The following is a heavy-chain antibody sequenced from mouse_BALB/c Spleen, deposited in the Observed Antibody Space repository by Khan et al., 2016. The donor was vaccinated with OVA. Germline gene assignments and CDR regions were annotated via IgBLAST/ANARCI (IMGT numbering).Heavy chain of an antibody. CDR1: GFPFSSYG. V-gene: IGHV5-6*01. D-gene: IGHD1-1*01. CDR3: ARLLPSDFDY. Sequence: EVELVESGGDLVKPGGSLKLSCAASGFPFSSYGMSWVRQTPDKRLEWVATISSSSSYTYYPDSVKGRFTISRDNAKNTLYLQMSSLKSEDTAMYYCARLLPSDFDYWGQGTTLTVSS. CDR2: ISSSSSYT. J-gene: IGHJ2*01.